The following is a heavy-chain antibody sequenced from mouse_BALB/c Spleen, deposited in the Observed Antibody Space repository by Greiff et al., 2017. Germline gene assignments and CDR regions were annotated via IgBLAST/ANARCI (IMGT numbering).Heavy chain of an antibody. CDR2: ISSGGSYT. Sequence: EVMLVESGGGLVKPGGSLKLSCAASGFTFSSYTMSWVRQTPEKRLEWVATISSGGSYTYYPDSVKGRFTISRDNAKNTLYLQMSSLKSEDTAMYYCTRDSGDGYYFDYWGQGTTLTVSS. CDR1: GFTFSSYT. V-gene: IGHV5-6-4*01. D-gene: IGHD2-3*01. CDR3: TRDSGDGYYFDY. J-gene: IGHJ2*01.